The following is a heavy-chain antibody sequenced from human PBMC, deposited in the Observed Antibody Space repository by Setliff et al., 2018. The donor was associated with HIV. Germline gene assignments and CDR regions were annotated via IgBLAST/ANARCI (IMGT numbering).Heavy chain of an antibody. V-gene: IGHV4-59*11. J-gene: IGHJ3*01. Sequence: TLSLTCSVSGATIHYHYWSWIRQSPGKGLEWIGYVDYSGDAEYNPSLQSRATISRDPSKNQVSLKLNSATAADTAVYYCTRGPGGTVPKPVEAFDVWGQGALVTVS. CDR1: GATIHYHY. CDR3: TRGPGGTVPKPVEAFDV. D-gene: IGHD1-1*01. CDR2: VDYSGDA.